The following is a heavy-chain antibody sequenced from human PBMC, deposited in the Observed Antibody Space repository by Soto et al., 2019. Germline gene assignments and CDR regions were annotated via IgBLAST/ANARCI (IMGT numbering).Heavy chain of an antibody. CDR1: GFSFSTSEVG. Sequence: QITLKESGATLVKPTQTLTLTCTFSGFSFSTSEVGVGWIRQPPGKALEWLALIYWNDDKHYSPSLKSRLTITNDTSQHQGVLTITNRAPVDTATYSCARSDDGNSPGRFWYVDRWGRGSLVTFAS. CDR3: ARSDDGNSPGRFWYVDR. J-gene: IGHJ2*01. D-gene: IGHD1-7*01. CDR2: IYWNDDK. V-gene: IGHV2-5*01.